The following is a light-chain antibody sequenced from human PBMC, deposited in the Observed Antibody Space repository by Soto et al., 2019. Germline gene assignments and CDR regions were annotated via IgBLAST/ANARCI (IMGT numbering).Light chain of an antibody. CDR3: LQESNYPLT. V-gene: IGKV1-6*01. CDR1: QGVRDD. J-gene: IGKJ4*01. CDR2: SAS. Sequence: IQMTQSPSSLSASVGDRVTITCRASQGVRDDVGWYQQKPGKAPKPLIYSASTLQSGVPSRFSGSGSGTDFTLPISGLQPEDFATYYCLQESNYPLTFGGGTKVEIK.